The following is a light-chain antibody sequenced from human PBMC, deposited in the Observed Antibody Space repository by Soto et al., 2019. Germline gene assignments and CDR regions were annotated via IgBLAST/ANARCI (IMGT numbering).Light chain of an antibody. V-gene: IGKV3-11*01. CDR2: DAS. CDR3: QQRSNYA. J-gene: IGKJ4*01. Sequence: EIVLTQSPATLSLSPGERATLSCRASQSVSSYLAWYQQKPGQAPRLLIYDASNSATGIPARLSDSGPGTNFTLTVSSLEPEDFAVYSGQQRSNYAFGGGTKVDIK. CDR1: QSVSSY.